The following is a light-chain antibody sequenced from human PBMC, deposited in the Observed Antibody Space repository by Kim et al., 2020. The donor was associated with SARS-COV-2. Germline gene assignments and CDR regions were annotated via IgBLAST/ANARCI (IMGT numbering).Light chain of an antibody. J-gene: IGLJ2*01. CDR1: NSDVGSYNR. Sequence: QPALTQPPSVSGSPGQSVTISCTGTNSDVGSYNRVSWYQQPPGTAPKLMIYEVNNRPSGVPDRFSGSKSGNTASLTISGLQAEDEADYYCSSYSSGSTHVLFGGGTQLTVL. CDR3: SSYSSGSTHVL. CDR2: EVN. V-gene: IGLV2-18*02.